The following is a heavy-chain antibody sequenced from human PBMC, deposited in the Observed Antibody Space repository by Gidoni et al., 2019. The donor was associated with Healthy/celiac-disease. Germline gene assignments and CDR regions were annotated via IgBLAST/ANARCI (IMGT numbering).Heavy chain of an antibody. CDR2: INPSGGST. Sequence: QVQLVQTGDEVKKPGASGKVSCKASGDTFTSYYMHWVRKAPGQGLEWMGIINPSGGSTSYAQKFQGRVTMTRYTSTSTVYMELRSLRSADTAVYYCARGVIVLIRGSVYWGPGTLVPVSS. D-gene: IGHD2-8*01. CDR3: ARGVIVLIRGSVY. CDR1: GDTFTSYY. J-gene: IGHJ4*02. V-gene: IGHV1-46*01.